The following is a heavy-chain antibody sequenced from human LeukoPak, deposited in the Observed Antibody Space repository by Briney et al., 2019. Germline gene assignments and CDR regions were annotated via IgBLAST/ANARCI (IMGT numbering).Heavy chain of an antibody. Sequence: PGGSLRLSCAASGFTFSDYYMSWIRQAPGKGLEWVSYISSSGSTIYYADSVKGRFTISRDNAKNSLYLQMNSLRAEDTAVYYCASPHSSGSRYYFDYWAREPWSPSPQ. CDR2: ISSSGSTI. V-gene: IGHV3-11*01. J-gene: IGHJ4*02. D-gene: IGHD3-22*01. CDR3: ASPHSSGSRYYFDY. CDR1: GFTFSDYY.